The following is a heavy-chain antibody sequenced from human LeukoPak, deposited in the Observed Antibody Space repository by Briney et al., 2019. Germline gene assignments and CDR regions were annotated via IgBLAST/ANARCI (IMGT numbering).Heavy chain of an antibody. CDR3: ARDIVVVPAAIGVGYYYYYGMDV. V-gene: IGHV1-18*04. CDR2: ISAYNGNT. Sequence: ASVKVSCKASGYTFTSYYMHWVRQAPGQGLEWMGWISAYNGNTNYAQKLQGRVTMTTDTSTSTAYMELRSLRSDDTAVYYCARDIVVVPAAIGVGYYYYYGMDVWGQGTTVTVSS. J-gene: IGHJ6*02. CDR1: GYTFTSYY. D-gene: IGHD2-2*01.